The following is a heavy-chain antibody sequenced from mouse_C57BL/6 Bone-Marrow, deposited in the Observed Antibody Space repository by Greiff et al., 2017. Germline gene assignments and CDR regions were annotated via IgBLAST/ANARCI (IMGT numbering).Heavy chain of an antibody. CDR3: TRAHYSGSSYDY. J-gene: IGHJ2*01. CDR1: GYTFTDYE. V-gene: IGHV1-15*01. CDR2: IDPETGGT. Sequence: QVQLQQSGAELVRPGASVTLSCKASGYTFTDYEMHWVKQTPVHGLEWIGAIDPETGGTAYNQKFKGKAILTADKSSSTAYMELRSLTSEDSAVYYCTRAHYSGSSYDYWGQGTTLTVSS. D-gene: IGHD1-1*01.